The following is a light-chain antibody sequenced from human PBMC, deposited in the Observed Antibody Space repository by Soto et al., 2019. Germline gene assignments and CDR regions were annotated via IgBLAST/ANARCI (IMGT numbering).Light chain of an antibody. Sequence: QSVLTQTPSASGSPGQSVTISCNGTSSDVGGYKFVSGYQQHPGKVPKVLIYEVNKRPSGVPARFSGSKSGNTASLTVCGLQAEDEADYYCSSFTSAYTFVFGSGTKVTVL. J-gene: IGLJ1*01. V-gene: IGLV2-8*01. CDR1: SSDVGGYKF. CDR2: EVN. CDR3: SSFTSAYTFV.